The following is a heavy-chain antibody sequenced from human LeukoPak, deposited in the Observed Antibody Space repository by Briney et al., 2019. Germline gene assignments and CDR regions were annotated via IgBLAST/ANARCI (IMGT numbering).Heavy chain of an antibody. CDR2: IYYSGST. D-gene: IGHD4-17*01. CDR1: GGSISSSSYY. J-gene: IGHJ4*02. Sequence: SETLSLTCTVSGGSISSSSYYWGWIRQPPGKGLEWIGSIYYSGSTYYNPSLKSRVTISVDTSKNQFSLKLSSVTAADTAVYYCARLGDSGDYLDIDYWGQGTLVTVSS. CDR3: ARLGDSGDYLDIDY. V-gene: IGHV4-39*01.